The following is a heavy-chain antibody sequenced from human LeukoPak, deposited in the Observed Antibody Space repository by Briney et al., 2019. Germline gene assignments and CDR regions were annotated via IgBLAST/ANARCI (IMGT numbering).Heavy chain of an antibody. D-gene: IGHD6-6*01. CDR3: ARRRGYSSSSVDY. CDR2: IYHSGST. Sequence: SETLSLTXAVSGYSISSGYYWGWIRQPPGKGLEWIGSIYHSGSTYYNPSLKSRVTISVDTSKNQFSLKLSSVTAADTAVYYCARRRGYSSSSVDYWGQGTLVTVSS. CDR1: GYSISSGYY. V-gene: IGHV4-38-2*01. J-gene: IGHJ4*02.